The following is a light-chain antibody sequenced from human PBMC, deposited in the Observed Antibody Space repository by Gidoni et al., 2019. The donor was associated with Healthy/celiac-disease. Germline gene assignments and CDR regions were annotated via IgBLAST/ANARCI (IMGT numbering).Light chain of an antibody. J-gene: IGKJ1*01. CDR3: QQDYSFPRT. CDR2: AAS. V-gene: IGKV1D-8*01. Sequence: VLCVPHSPSLLSASTGDRVNISCRMSQRISSYLYWYQQKPGKAPELLIYAASTLQSGVPSRFSGSGSGTDFTLTISCLQSEDFATYYCQQDYSFPRTFGQGTKVEIK. CDR1: QRISSY.